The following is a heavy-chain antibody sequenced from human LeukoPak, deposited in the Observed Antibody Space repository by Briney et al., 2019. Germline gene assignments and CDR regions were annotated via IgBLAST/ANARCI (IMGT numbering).Heavy chain of an antibody. CDR1: GGSVNSGSYY. J-gene: IGHJ4*02. V-gene: IGHV4-61*01. CDR3: ATSQCGSDCYLAGDY. CDR2: IYYTGIT. Sequence: SETLSLTCTVSGGSVNSGSYYWRWIRQHPGKGLEWIGYIYYTGITNYNPSLKSRVTISVDTSKNQFSLNLNSVTAADTAVYYCATSQCGSDCYLAGDYWGQGTLVIVSS. D-gene: IGHD2-21*02.